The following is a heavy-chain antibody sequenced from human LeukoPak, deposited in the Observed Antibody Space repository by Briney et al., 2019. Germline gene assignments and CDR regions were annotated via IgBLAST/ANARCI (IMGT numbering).Heavy chain of an antibody. Sequence: SVKVSCKASGGTFSSYAISWVRQAPGQGLEWMGGISPIFGTANNAQKFQGRVTITADKSTSTAYMELRSLRSDDTAVYYCARESSGNFDYWGQGTLVTVSS. J-gene: IGHJ4*02. CDR3: ARESSGNFDY. CDR2: ISPIFGTA. CDR1: GGTFSSYA. D-gene: IGHD3-10*01. V-gene: IGHV1-69*06.